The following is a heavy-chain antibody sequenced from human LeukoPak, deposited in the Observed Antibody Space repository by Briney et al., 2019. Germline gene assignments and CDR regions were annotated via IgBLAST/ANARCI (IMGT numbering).Heavy chain of an antibody. CDR1: GGSISSGGYY. J-gene: IGHJ6*02. CDR3: ARDRKYYYYYGMDV. V-gene: IGHV4-31*11. Sequence: SGTLSLTCAVSGGSISSGGYYWSSIRQHTGKGLEWIGYIYYSGSTYYNPSLKSRVTISVDTSKNQFSLKLSSVTAADTAVYYCARDRKYYYYYGMDVWGQGTTVTVSS. CDR2: IYYSGST.